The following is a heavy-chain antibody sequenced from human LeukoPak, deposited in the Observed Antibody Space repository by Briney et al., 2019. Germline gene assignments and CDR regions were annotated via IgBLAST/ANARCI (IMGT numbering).Heavy chain of an antibody. Sequence: GGSLRLSCAASGFTFSSYSMNWVRQAPRKGLEWVSSISSSSSYIYYADSVKGRFTISRDNAKNSLYLQMNSLRAEDTAVYYCARGSDWDPYFDYWGQGTLVTVSS. D-gene: IGHD6-19*01. CDR1: GFTFSSYS. J-gene: IGHJ4*02. V-gene: IGHV3-21*01. CDR2: ISSSSSYI. CDR3: ARGSDWDPYFDY.